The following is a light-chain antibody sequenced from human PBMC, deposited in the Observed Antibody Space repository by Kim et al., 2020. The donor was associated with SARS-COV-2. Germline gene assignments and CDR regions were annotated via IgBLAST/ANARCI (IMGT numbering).Light chain of an antibody. CDR2: GAS. CDR1: QGFSSNY. V-gene: IGKV3-20*01. J-gene: IGKJ1*01. CDR3: QQYSSSPAT. Sequence: PGERATRSFRASQGFSSNYLTWYQQKPGQAPRLLIYGASSRATGIPDRFSGSGSGTDFTLTITRLEPEDFAVYYCQQYSSSPATFGQGTKVDIK.